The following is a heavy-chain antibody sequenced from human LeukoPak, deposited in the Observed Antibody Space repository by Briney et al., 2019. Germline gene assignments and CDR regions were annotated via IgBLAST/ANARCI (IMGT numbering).Heavy chain of an antibody. CDR2: IKQDGSEK. J-gene: IGHJ6*03. CDR1: VLSFSSYW. CDR3: ARDLVVGARHYYMDG. D-gene: IGHD1-26*01. Sequence: GVSLTLSCTASVLSFSSYWMSWVPQAPGNGLEWVAYIKQDGSEKYYVDSVKGRFTISRDNAKNSLYLQMNSLRAEDTAVYYCARDLVVGARHYYMDGWGKGTTVTVSS. V-gene: IGHV3-7*01.